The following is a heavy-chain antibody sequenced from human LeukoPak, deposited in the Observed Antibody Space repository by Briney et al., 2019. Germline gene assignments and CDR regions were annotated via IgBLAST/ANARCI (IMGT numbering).Heavy chain of an antibody. CDR3: AKRDRVTEFDY. V-gene: IGHV3-30*02. CDR1: GFTFNNYG. J-gene: IGHJ4*02. CDR2: IQPDGNDE. Sequence: GGSLRLSCATSGFTFNNYGMHWVRQAPGKGLEWVALIQPDGNDEYYVDSVKGRFTVSRDNSKNTLYLQLNSLRAEDTAVYYCAKRDRVTEFDYWGQGTLVTVSS. D-gene: IGHD2-21*02.